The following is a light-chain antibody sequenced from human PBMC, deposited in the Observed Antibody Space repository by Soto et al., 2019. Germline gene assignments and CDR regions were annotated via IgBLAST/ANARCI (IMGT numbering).Light chain of an antibody. V-gene: IGLV2-11*01. J-gene: IGLJ2*01. CDR2: DVS. CDR1: SSDVGGYNY. Sequence: QSALTQPRSVSGSPGQSVTISCTGTSSDVGGYNYVSWDQQHPGKAPKLMIYDVSKRPSGVPDRFSGSKSGNTASLTISGLQAEDEADDYCCSYAGSYSQVVFGGGTKLTVL. CDR3: CSYAGSYSQVV.